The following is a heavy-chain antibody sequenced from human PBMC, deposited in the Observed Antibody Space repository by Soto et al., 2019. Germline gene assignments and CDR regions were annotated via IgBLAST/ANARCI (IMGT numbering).Heavy chain of an antibody. CDR2: IIPIFGTA. V-gene: IGHV1-69*06. CDR1: GGTFSSYA. J-gene: IGHJ6*02. CDR3: ARVLHYDILTGPPHCGMDV. Sequence: QVQLVQSGAEVKKPGSSVKVSCKASGGTFSSYAISWVRQAPGQGLEWMGGIIPIFGTANYAQKFQGRVTITADKSTSTAYMELSSLRSEDTAVYYCARVLHYDILTGPPHCGMDVWGQGTTVTVSS. D-gene: IGHD3-9*01.